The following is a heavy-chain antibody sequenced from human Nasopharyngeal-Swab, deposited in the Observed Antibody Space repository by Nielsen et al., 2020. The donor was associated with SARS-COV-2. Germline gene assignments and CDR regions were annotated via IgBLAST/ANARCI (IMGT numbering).Heavy chain of an antibody. CDR1: GFTFSSYW. CDR2: IKSDGSST. Sequence: GESLKISCTASGFTFSSYWMHWVRQAPGKGLVWVSRIKSDGSSTSYADSVKGRFTISRDNAKNTLYLQMNSLRAEDTAVYYCARDLSGVRGFYYYYGMDVWGQGTTVTVSS. CDR3: ARDLSGVRGFYYYYGMDV. D-gene: IGHD3-10*01. J-gene: IGHJ6*02. V-gene: IGHV3-74*01.